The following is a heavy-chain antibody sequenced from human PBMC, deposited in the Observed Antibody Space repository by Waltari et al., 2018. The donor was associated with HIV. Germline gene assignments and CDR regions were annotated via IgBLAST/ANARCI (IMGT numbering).Heavy chain of an antibody. Sequence: EVQLVESGGNLVQPGGSVRLSCAASGFTFSSYDMHWVRQATGKGLEWFSAINTGGDTYYPGSLKGRFTISRENAKNSLYLQMNSLRAGDTAVYYCARYLRGHSGHGLDVWGQGTTVTVSS. CDR1: GFTFSSYD. CDR2: INTGGDT. D-gene: IGHD5-12*01. CDR3: ARYLRGHSGHGLDV. V-gene: IGHV3-13*01. J-gene: IGHJ6*02.